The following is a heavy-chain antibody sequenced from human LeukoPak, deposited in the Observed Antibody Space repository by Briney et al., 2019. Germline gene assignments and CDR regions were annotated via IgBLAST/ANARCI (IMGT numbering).Heavy chain of an antibody. Sequence: GGSLRLSCAASGFTFSSYAIHWVRQAPGKGLEWVAVIWSDGSNKYYADSVKGRFTISRDNSKNTLYLQMNSLRAEDTAVYYCARGSGSYSGGFDYWGQGMLVTVSS. V-gene: IGHV3-33*08. J-gene: IGHJ4*02. CDR3: ARGSGSYSGGFDY. CDR1: GFTFSSYA. D-gene: IGHD1-26*01. CDR2: IWSDGSNK.